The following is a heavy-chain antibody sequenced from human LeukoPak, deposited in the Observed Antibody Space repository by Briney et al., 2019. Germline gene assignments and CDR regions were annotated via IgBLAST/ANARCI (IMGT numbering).Heavy chain of an antibody. CDR2: ISSSSSYT. J-gene: IGHJ4*02. Sequence: AGGSLGLSCAASGFTFSDYYMSWIRQAPGKGLEWVSYISSSSSYTNYADSVKGRFTISRDNAKNSLYLQMNSLRAEDTAVYYCARDFTYYYGSGSFCDYWGQGTLVTVSS. V-gene: IGHV3-11*06. CDR3: ARDFTYYYGSGSFCDY. CDR1: GFTFSDYY. D-gene: IGHD3-10*01.